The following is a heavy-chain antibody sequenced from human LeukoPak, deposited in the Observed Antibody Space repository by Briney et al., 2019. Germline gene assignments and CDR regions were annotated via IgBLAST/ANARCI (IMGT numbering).Heavy chain of an antibody. D-gene: IGHD2-2*02. J-gene: IGHJ4*02. CDR3: ARENCDSTTCYKTIDY. V-gene: IGHV3-64*01. CDR1: GFTFSIYA. Sequence: GGSLRLSCAASGFTFSIYAMHWVRQAPGKGLEYVSAITSNGGSAYYANSVKGRFTISRDNSKNTLYLQMGSLRAEDMAVYYCARENCDSTTCYKTIDYWGQGTLVSVSS. CDR2: ITSNGGSA.